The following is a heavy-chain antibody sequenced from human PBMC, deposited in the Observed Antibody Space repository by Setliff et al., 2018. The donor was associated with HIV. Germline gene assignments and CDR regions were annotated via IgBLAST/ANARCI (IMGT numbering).Heavy chain of an antibody. CDR1: GGTFSAYA. CDR2: IISILGTP. D-gene: IGHD2-2*01. Sequence: SVKVSCKASGGTFSAYAVNWVRQAPGQGLEWMGRIISILGTPNYSHKFQGRVTITADKSTTTTYMELSSLRSDDTAVYYCARGDVVVPAAIVVDWFDPWGQGTLVTVSS. V-gene: IGHV1-69*04. J-gene: IGHJ5*02. CDR3: ARGDVVVPAAIVVDWFDP.